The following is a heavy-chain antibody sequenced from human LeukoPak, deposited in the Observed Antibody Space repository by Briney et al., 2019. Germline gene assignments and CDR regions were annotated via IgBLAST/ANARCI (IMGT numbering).Heavy chain of an antibody. D-gene: IGHD3-10*01. Sequence: SETLSLTCTVSGGSISSYYWSWIRQPPGKGLEWIGPINYSGKTNYNPSLTSRITISIDTSKTQFSLKLSSVTAADTAVYYCAGGRMIRGVILSYGAFDLWGQGTVVTVSS. V-gene: IGHV4-59*08. J-gene: IGHJ3*01. CDR1: GGSISSYY. CDR2: INYSGKT. CDR3: AGGRMIRGVILSYGAFDL.